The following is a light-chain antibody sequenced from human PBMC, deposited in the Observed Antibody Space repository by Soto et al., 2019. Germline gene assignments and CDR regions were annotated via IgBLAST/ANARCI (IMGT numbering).Light chain of an antibody. Sequence: QSALTQPPSVSGSPGQSITIACTGTSSDIGGYNFVSWYQQHPGKAPKLLIYDVGNRPSGVSNRFSGSKSGNTASLTISGLQAEDEAHYYCNSYRTVSTYVFGTGTKLTVL. CDR1: SSDIGGYNF. J-gene: IGLJ1*01. CDR2: DVG. V-gene: IGLV2-14*01. CDR3: NSYRTVSTYV.